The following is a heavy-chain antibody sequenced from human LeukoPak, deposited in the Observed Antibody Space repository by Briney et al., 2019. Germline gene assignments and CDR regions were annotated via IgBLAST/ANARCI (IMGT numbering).Heavy chain of an antibody. D-gene: IGHD5-18*01. Sequence: PSETLSLTCAVYGGSFSGYYWSWIRQPPGKGLEWIGEINHSGSTNYNPSLKSRVTISVDTSKNQFSLKLSSVTAADTAVYYCARAGGYGLIDYWGQGTMVTVSS. CDR1: GGSFSGYY. CDR2: INHSGST. J-gene: IGHJ4*02. V-gene: IGHV4-34*01. CDR3: ARAGGYGLIDY.